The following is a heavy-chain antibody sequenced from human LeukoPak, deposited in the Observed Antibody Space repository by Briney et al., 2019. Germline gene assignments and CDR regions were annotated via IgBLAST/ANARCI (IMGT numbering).Heavy chain of an antibody. V-gene: IGHV1-69*01. CDR1: GGTFSSYA. D-gene: IGHD2-2*01. J-gene: IGHJ3*02. CDR2: IIPIFGTA. Sequence: GSSVKVSCKASGGTFSSYAISWVRQAPGHGLEWMGGIIPIFGTANYAQKFQGRVTITADESTSRAYMELSSLRSEDTAVYYCARGDTWEYCSSTSCYLYAFDIWGQGTMVTVSS. CDR3: ARGDTWEYCSSTSCYLYAFDI.